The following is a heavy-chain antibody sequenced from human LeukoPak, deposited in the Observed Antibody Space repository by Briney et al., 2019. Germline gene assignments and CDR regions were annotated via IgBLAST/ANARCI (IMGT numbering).Heavy chain of an antibody. CDR3: ARGGWGYCSSTSCYPRRTLGTRNLDY. Sequence: PSETLSLTCVVYGGSFSGYYWSWIRQPPGKGLEWIGEINHSGSTNYNPSLKSRVTISVDTSKNQFSLKLSSVTAADTAVYYCARGGWGYCSSTSCYPRRTLGTRNLDYWGQGTLVTVSS. V-gene: IGHV4-34*01. D-gene: IGHD2-2*01. J-gene: IGHJ4*02. CDR2: INHSGST. CDR1: GGSFSGYY.